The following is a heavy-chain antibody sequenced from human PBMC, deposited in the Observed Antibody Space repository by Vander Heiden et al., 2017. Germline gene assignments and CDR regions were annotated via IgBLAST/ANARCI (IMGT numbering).Heavy chain of an antibody. Sequence: QITLKESGPTLVKPTQTLTLTCPFSGFSFRNSGVGVGWIRQPPGKALAWLALIYWDDEKRYSPALKSSLTITKGISRNQVVLTMTNVDPVDTATYYGAHYDGDQCSGVDAFDFWGQGTVVTVSS. V-gene: IGHV2-5*02. CDR1: GFSFRNSGVG. CDR3: AHYDGDQCSGVDAFDF. CDR2: IYWDDEK. D-gene: IGHD3-16*01. J-gene: IGHJ3*01.